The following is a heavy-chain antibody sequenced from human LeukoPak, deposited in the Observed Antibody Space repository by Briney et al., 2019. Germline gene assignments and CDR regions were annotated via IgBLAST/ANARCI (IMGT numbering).Heavy chain of an antibody. CDR2: MYYTGVS. CDR3: TTIKRGDIFGYFDF. V-gene: IGHV4-59*01. Sequence: SETLSLTCTFSGGSISSYHWNWIRQTPGKGQEWIGYMYYTGVSNYNPSLKSRVAISVDSSKNQFSLKVTSVTAADTAIYYCTTIKRGDIFGYFDFWGQGALVTVPS. D-gene: IGHD5-18*01. J-gene: IGHJ4*02. CDR1: GGSISSYH.